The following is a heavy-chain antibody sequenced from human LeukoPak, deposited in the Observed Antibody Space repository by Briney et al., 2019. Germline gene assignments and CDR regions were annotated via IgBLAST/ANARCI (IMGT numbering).Heavy chain of an antibody. Sequence: PGGPLRLSCTGSGVTFEDYYLSWIRQAPGKGLEWISYVSSTGGDKFYADPVKGRFTISRDNARNSLYMEMNDLIAEDTAFYYCARGENGSFDHWGQGTLVIVSS. D-gene: IGHD3-10*01. V-gene: IGHV3-11*01. CDR1: GVTFEDYY. CDR3: ARGENGSFDH. J-gene: IGHJ4*02. CDR2: VSSTGGDK.